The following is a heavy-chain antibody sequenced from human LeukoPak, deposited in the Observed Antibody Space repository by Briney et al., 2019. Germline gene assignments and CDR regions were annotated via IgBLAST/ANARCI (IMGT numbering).Heavy chain of an antibody. CDR2: INTNTGNP. D-gene: IGHD6-19*01. CDR3: ARAGSSGHWYFDL. V-gene: IGHV7-4-1*02. Sequence: GASVRVSCKASGYTFTSYGISWVRQAPGQGLEWMGWINTNTGNPTYAQGFTGRFVFSLDTSVSTAYLQISSLKAEDTAVYYCARAGSSGHWYFDLWGRGTLVTVSS. J-gene: IGHJ2*01. CDR1: GYTFTSYG.